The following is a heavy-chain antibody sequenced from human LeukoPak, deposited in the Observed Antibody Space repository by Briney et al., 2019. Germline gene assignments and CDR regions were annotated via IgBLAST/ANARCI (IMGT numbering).Heavy chain of an antibody. CDR3: ARGSYSSSWKTFDY. V-gene: IGHV3-30*04. D-gene: IGHD6-13*01. CDR2: ISYDGCIN. Sequence: GGSLRLSCAASGFTFSSYAMRWVRQAPGKGLEWAALISYDGCINDYADSVKGRFTISRDNSKNTLYLQMNSLRADDTAMYYCARGSYSSSWKTFDYWGQGTLVTVSS. J-gene: IGHJ4*02. CDR1: GFTFSSYA.